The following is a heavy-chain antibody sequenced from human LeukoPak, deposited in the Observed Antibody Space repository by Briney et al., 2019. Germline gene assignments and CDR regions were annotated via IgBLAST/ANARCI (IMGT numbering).Heavy chain of an antibody. CDR2: IKYDGDEE. V-gene: IGHV3-7*01. CDR3: KSGGAAPGSFDN. J-gene: IGHJ4*02. Sequence: GGSLRLSCAASGFTFSDYWMSWMRQAPGKGLEWVANIKYDGDEEYYVDSVKGRFAISRDNAKNSLYLQLNSLRVEDTAVYYCKSGGAAPGSFDNWGQGTLVTVSP. CDR1: GFTFSDYW. D-gene: IGHD6-13*01.